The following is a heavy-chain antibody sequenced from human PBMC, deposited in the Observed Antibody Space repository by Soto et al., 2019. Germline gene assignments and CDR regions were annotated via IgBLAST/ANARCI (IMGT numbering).Heavy chain of an antibody. CDR3: ARMKAVGGTFWIDP. Sequence: QVQLLESGPGLVKPSQTLSLTCTVSGDSISSDHYYWSWIRQPPGKGLEWIGYIFYTESTYYNPSLKSRVSILADASKNQFSLKLFSLTAADTAFYYCARMKAVGGTFWIDPWGQGTLVTVSS. V-gene: IGHV4-30-4*01. J-gene: IGHJ5*02. D-gene: IGHD6-13*01. CDR2: IFYTEST. CDR1: GDSISSDHYY.